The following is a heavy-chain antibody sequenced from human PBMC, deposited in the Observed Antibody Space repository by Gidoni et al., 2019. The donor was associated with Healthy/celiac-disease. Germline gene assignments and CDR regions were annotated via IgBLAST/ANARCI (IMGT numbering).Heavy chain of an antibody. D-gene: IGHD3-22*01. V-gene: IGHV3-48*02. CDR1: GGTCSSDS. Sequence: EVQLVESGGGVVQPGGSLRVAWAAAGGTCSSDSMNWVRQAPGKGLEWVSYISSSRSPIYYADSVKGRFTISRDNAKNSLYLQMNSLRDEDTAVYYCARDGEYYYYSSGSSLAPNFDYWGQGTLVTVSS. CDR2: ISSSRSPI. J-gene: IGHJ4*02. CDR3: ARDGEYYYYSSGSSLAPNFDY.